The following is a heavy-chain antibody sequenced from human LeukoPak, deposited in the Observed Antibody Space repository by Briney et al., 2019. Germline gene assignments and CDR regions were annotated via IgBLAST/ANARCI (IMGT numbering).Heavy chain of an antibody. CDR3: ARALYGVFDY. J-gene: IGHJ4*02. V-gene: IGHV3-23*01. CDR2: ISGSGGST. Sequence: SGGSLRLSCAASGFTFSSYAMSWVRQAPGKGLEWVSAISGSGGSTYYADSVKGRFTISRDNAKKSLYLQMNSLRAEDTAVYYCARALYGVFDYWGQGTLVTVSS. CDR1: GFTFSSYA. D-gene: IGHD2-2*02.